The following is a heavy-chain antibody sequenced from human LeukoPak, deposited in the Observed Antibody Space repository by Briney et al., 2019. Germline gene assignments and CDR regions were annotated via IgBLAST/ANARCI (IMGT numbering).Heavy chain of an antibody. CDR2: ISSDGSST. CDR3: ARDQRVTGRPDIDY. J-gene: IGHJ4*02. V-gene: IGHV3-74*03. Sequence: GGPLRLSCAASGFTFRNHWMHWVRQTPGKGLVWVSRISSDGSSTTYADSVKGRFTISRDNAKNTLYLQMNNLRAEDTAMYYCARDQRVTGRPDIDYWGQGALVIVSS. CDR1: GFTFRNHW. D-gene: IGHD6-6*01.